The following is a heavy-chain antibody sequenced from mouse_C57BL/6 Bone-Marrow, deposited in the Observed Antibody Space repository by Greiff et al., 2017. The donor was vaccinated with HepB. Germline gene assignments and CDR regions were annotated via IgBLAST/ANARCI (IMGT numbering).Heavy chain of an antibody. CDR2: IRSKSNNYAT. CDR3: VRQGNWVDY. V-gene: IGHV10-1*01. CDR1: GFSFNTYA. Sequence: EVQGVESGGGLVQPKGSLKLSCAASGFSFNTYAMNWVRQAPGKGLEWVARIRSKSNNYATYYADSVKDRFTISRDDSESMLYLQMNNLKTEDTAMYYCVRQGNWVDYWGQGTTLTVSS. D-gene: IGHD4-1*01. J-gene: IGHJ2*01.